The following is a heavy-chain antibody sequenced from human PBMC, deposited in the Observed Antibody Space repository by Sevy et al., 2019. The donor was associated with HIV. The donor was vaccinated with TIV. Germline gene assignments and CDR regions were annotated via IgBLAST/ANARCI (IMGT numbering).Heavy chain of an antibody. J-gene: IGHJ6*02. V-gene: IGHV3-23*01. CDR1: GFSISGYS. CDR3: AKMQSSSDHFDMDV. Sequence: GGSLRLSCAASGFSISGYSMTWVRQAPGKGLEWVSSISGSGGSTYYVDSVKGRFTISRDNSKNRVFLQMNNLRADDMAVYSCAKMQSSSDHFDMDVWGQGTTVTVSS. D-gene: IGHD3-16*02. CDR2: ISGSGGST.